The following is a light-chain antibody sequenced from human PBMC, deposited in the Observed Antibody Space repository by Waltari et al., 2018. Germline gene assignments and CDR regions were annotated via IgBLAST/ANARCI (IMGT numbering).Light chain of an antibody. CDR2: IDK. J-gene: IGLJ2*01. V-gene: IGLV1-44*01. CDR3: STWHDRLNGSI. Sequence: QSVLIQPPSVSGTPGQRDTISCSGGTSDIGSNTVNWYQQLPGTAPKLLMYIDKERPAGVPARFSGSKSGTSASLTISGLQSEDEADYYCSTWHDRLNGSIFGGGNKLIV. CDR1: TSDIGSNT.